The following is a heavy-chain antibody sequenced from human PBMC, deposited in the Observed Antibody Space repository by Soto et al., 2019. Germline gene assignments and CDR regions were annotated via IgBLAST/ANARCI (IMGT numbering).Heavy chain of an antibody. CDR1: GDSVSSNSAA. CDR2: TYYRSKWYN. Sequence: SQTLSLTCAISGDSVSSNSAAWNWIRQSPSRGLEWLGRTYYRSKWYNDYAVSVKSRITINPDTSKNQFSLQLNSVTPEDTAVYYCARGSAGEMATMMYFDYWGQGTLVTVSS. D-gene: IGHD3-16*01. CDR3: ARGSAGEMATMMYFDY. V-gene: IGHV6-1*01. J-gene: IGHJ4*02.